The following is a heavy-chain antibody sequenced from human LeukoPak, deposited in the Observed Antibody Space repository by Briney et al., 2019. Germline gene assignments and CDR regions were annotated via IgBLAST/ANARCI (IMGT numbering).Heavy chain of an antibody. V-gene: IGHV1-8*01. CDR3: ARVLEVRAARGGFGY. CDR1: GYTFTSYD. CDR2: MNPNSGNT. D-gene: IGHD2-2*01. Sequence: ASVKVSCKASGYTFTSYDINWVRQATGQGLEWMGWMNPNSGNTGYAQKFQGRVTITRNTSISTAYMELSSLRSEDTAVYYCARVLEVRAARGGFGYWGQGTLVTVSS. J-gene: IGHJ4*02.